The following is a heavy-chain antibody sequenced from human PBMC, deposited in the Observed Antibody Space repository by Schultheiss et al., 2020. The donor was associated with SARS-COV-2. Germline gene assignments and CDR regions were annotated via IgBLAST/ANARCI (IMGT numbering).Heavy chain of an antibody. CDR3: ASFGLYCSGGSCPDY. J-gene: IGHJ4*02. V-gene: IGHV3-48*03. CDR1: GFTFSSYE. D-gene: IGHD2-15*01. Sequence: GGSLRLSCAASGFTFSSYEMNWVRQAPGKGLEWVSYISSSGSTIYYADSVKGRFTISRDNAKNTLYLQMNSLRAEDTAVYYCASFGLYCSGGSCPDYWGQGTLVTVSS. CDR2: ISSSGSTI.